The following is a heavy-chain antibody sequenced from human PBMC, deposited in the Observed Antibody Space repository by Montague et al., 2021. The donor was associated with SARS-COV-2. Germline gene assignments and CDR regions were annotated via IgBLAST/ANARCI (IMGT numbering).Heavy chain of an antibody. Sequence: SETLSLTCSVSGGSFSPYYWTWTRQTPGNGLELIGYVSHTGSTNYNPSLQSRVSMFVDASKSQFSLELSSVTATDTAIYYCARFRILNHLYGMAVWGQGTTVIVSS. V-gene: IGHV4-59*12. CDR1: GGSFSPYY. J-gene: IGHJ6*02. CDR3: ARFRILNHLYGMAV. D-gene: IGHD2-15*01. CDR2: VSHTGST.